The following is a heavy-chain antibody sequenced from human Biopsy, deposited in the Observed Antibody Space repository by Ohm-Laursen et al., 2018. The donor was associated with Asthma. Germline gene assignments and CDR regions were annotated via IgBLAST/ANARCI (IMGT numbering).Heavy chain of an antibody. Sequence: SVIYSGGTSHTADSVRGRFTISRDYSKNTLYLQMHSLIAEDTAVYYCARGDSSNWSHYYFDYWGQGTLVTVSS. CDR3: ARGDSSNWSHYYFDY. J-gene: IGHJ4*02. D-gene: IGHD3-22*01. V-gene: IGHV3-53*01. CDR2: IYSGGTS.